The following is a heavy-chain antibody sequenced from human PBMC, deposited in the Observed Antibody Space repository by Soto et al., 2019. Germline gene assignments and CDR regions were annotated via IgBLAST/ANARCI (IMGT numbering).Heavy chain of an antibody. J-gene: IGHJ5*02. CDR3: GKTSAGSGSNYAWSSGWFDP. D-gene: IGHD3-10*01. CDR1: GFIFDDYA. Sequence: EVQLVESGGGLVQPGRSLRLSCTASGFIFDDYAMHWVRQAPGKGLEWVAGISWNGGRLGYADSVKGRFTISRDNAKNSVYLQMESLRAEDTALYYCGKTSAGSGSNYAWSSGWFDPWGQGTLVTVSS. V-gene: IGHV3-9*01. CDR2: ISWNGGRL.